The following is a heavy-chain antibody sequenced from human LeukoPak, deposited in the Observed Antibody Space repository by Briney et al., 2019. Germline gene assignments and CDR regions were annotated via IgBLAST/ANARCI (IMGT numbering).Heavy chain of an antibody. CDR1: GGSFSGYY. D-gene: IGHD3-10*01. CDR3: ARAKVRGATIYYYYGMDV. J-gene: IGHJ6*02. CDR2: INHSGST. Sequence: SETLSLTCAVYGGSFSGYYWSRIRQPPGEGLEWIGEINHSGSTNYNPSLKSRVTISVDTSKNQFSLKLSSVTAADTAVYYCARAKVRGATIYYYYGMDVWGQGTTVTVSS. V-gene: IGHV4-34*01.